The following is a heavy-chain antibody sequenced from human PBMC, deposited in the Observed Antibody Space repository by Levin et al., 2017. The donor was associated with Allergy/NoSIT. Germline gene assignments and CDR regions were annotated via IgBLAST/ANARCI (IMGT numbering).Heavy chain of an antibody. CDR2: ISHDGFNK. Sequence: GGSLRLSCAASGFTFSSYAMLWVRQAPDKGLEWVAIISHDGFNKYYADSVKGRFTISRDNSKSTLYLQMNSLRVEETAVYYCARDSGGDSDVYFAFDIWGQGTMVTVSS. CDR1: GFTFSSYA. CDR3: ARDSGGDSDVYFAFDI. J-gene: IGHJ3*02. V-gene: IGHV3-30-3*01. D-gene: IGHD3-16*01.